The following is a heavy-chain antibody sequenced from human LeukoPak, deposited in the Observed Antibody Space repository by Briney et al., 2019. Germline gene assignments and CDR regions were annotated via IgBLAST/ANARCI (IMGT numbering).Heavy chain of an antibody. D-gene: IGHD1-1*01. J-gene: IGHJ3*02. CDR2: IYPGDSNT. V-gene: IGHV5-51*01. CDR1: GYSFISSW. Sequence: GESLKISYKGSGYSFISSWIAWVRQMPGKGLEWMGLIYPGDSNTRYSPSFQGQVTISADRSINTAYLHWSSLKASDTAIYSCARQTRDAFDIWGRGTMVTVSS. CDR3: ARQTRDAFDI.